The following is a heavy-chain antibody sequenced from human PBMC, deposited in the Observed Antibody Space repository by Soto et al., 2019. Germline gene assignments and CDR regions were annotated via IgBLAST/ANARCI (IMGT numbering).Heavy chain of an antibody. J-gene: IGHJ4*02. CDR1: GDSISSFY. CDR2: IYSSGST. D-gene: IGHD1-26*01. Sequence: SETLSLTRTVSGDSISSFYWSWIRQPAGKGLEWIGRIYSSGSTNYNPSLKSRVIMSFDTSKNQFWLKLSSVTAADTAVYFCARVCSGSYFDNWGQGTLVTVSS. V-gene: IGHV4-4*07. CDR3: ARVCSGSYFDN.